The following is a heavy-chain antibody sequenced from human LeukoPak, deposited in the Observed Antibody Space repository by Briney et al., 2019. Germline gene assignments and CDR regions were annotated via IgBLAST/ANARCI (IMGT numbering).Heavy chain of an antibody. J-gene: IGHJ3*02. CDR2: IYYSGST. CDR3: ARHIDGFDI. Sequence: PSGTLSLTCTVSGGSISSSLYFWGWIRQPPGKGLEWIGSIYYSGSTYYNPSLKSRVTISVDTSKNQFSLKLSSVTAAGTAVYYCARHIDGFDIWGQGTMVTVSS. V-gene: IGHV4-39*01. CDR1: GGSISSSLYF.